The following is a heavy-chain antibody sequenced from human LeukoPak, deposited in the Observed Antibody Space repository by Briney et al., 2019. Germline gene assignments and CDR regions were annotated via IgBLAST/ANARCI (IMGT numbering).Heavy chain of an antibody. Sequence: SVNVSCKASGGTFSSYAISWVRQAPGQGLEWVGGIIPIFGTANYAQKFQRRVTITTDESTSTAYVELSSLRSEDTAVYYCARGPYSSSWYGYYYYMDVWGKGTTVTVSS. CDR2: IIPIFGTA. D-gene: IGHD6-13*01. J-gene: IGHJ6*03. CDR1: GGTFSSYA. CDR3: ARGPYSSSWYGYYYYMDV. V-gene: IGHV1-69*05.